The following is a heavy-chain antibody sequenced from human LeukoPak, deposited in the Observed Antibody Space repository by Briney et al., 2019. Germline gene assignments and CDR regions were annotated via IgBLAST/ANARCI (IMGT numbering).Heavy chain of an antibody. CDR1: GGSISSYY. CDR2: IYYSGST. Sequence: PSETLSLTCTVSGGSISSYYWSWIRQPPGKGLEWIGYIYYSGSTNYNPSLKSRVTISVDTSKNQFSLKLSSVTAADTAVYYCARWDCSSTSCYIGYWGQGTLVTVSS. J-gene: IGHJ4*02. CDR3: ARWDCSSTSCYIGY. D-gene: IGHD2-2*02. V-gene: IGHV4-59*01.